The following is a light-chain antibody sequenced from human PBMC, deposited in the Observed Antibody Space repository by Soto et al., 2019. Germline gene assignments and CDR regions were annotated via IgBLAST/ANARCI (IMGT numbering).Light chain of an antibody. CDR2: DAS. CDR3: QQYHNWPPWT. V-gene: IGKV3-15*01. J-gene: IGKJ1*01. Sequence: EILMTQSPATLSVSPGERAPLSCRARRSIRSNLAWYQQKPGQAPRLLIYDASIRAPDIPARFSGSGSGTEFTLAISSLQSEDYAVYYCQQYHNWPPWTFGQGPKVEMK. CDR1: RSIRSN.